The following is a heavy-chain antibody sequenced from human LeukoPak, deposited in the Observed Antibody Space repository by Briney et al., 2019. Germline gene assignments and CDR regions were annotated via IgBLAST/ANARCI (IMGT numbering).Heavy chain of an antibody. CDR1: GGTFISYA. CDR2: IIPIFGTA. Sequence: GASVKVSCKASGGTFISYAISWVRQAPGQGLEWMGGIIPIFGTANYAQKFQGRVTITADESTSTAYMELSSLRSEDTAVYYCARKNYDFWSGYRPPYYYYGMDVWGQGTTVTVSS. V-gene: IGHV1-69*13. J-gene: IGHJ6*02. D-gene: IGHD3-3*01. CDR3: ARKNYDFWSGYRPPYYYYGMDV.